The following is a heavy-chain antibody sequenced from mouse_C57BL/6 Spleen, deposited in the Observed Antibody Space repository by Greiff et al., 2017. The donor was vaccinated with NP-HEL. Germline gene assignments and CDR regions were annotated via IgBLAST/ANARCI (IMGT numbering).Heavy chain of an antibody. CDR3: TREGPYSNYGDAMDY. CDR1: GFTFSSYA. D-gene: IGHD2-5*01. J-gene: IGHJ4*01. Sequence: EVKLVESGEGLVKPGGSLKLSCAASGFTFSSYAMSWVRQTPEKRLEWVAYISSGGDYIYYADTVKGRFTISRDNARNTRYLQMSSLKSEDTAMYYCTREGPYSNYGDAMDYWGQGTSVTVSS. CDR2: ISSGGDYI. V-gene: IGHV5-9-1*02.